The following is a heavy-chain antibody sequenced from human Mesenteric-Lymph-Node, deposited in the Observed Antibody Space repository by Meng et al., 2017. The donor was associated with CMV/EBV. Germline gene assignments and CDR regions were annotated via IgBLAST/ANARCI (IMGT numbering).Heavy chain of an antibody. D-gene: IGHD6-6*01. V-gene: IGHV5-51*01. CDR3: ARGIGVAALPFDY. J-gene: IGHJ4*02. CDR2: IYPGDSDT. Sequence: GESLKISCKGSGYSFTTYWVAWVRQMPGKGLEWMGIIYPGDSDTRYSPSFQGQVTISADKSISTAYLQWSSLKASDTAMYYCARGIGVAALPFDYWGQGTLVTVSS. CDR1: GYSFTTYW.